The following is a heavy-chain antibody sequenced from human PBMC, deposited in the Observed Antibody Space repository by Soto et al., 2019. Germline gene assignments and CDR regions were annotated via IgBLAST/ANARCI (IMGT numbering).Heavy chain of an antibody. CDR2: INPYNGNT. J-gene: IGHJ4*02. V-gene: IGHV1-18*01. Sequence: QVQLVQSGAEVKKPGASVKVSCKASGYTFTSYSISWVRQAPGQGLEWMGWINPYNGNTNYAQKGQGRVTMTTDTTTSKAYMELRSLRSDDTAVYYCARDLSYMNFDYWGQETLVTVSS. CDR3: ARDLSYMNFDY. CDR1: GYTFTSYS. D-gene: IGHD3-10*01.